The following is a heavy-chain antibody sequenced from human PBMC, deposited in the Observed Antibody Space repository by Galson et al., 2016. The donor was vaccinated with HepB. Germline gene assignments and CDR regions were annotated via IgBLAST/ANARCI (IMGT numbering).Heavy chain of an antibody. J-gene: IGHJ4*02. CDR1: GFTFSGYG. CDR2: IWYDGSKK. CDR3: AKGLYKWRKMIFGVGI. D-gene: IGHD3-3*01. Sequence: SLRLSCAASGFTFSGYGMQWVRQAPGKGLEWLAVIWYDGSKKYYADSVKGRFTVSRDNSKNTVYLQMSSLRGEDTAVYYCAKGLYKWRKMIFGVGIWGQGTLVTVSS. V-gene: IGHV3-33*06.